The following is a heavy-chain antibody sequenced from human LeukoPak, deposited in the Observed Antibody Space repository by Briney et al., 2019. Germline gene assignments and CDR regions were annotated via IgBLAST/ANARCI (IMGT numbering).Heavy chain of an antibody. CDR1: GYTFTSYG. CDR2: ISAYNGNT. D-gene: IGHD3-9*01. J-gene: IGHJ4*02. V-gene: IGHV1-18*01. Sequence: ASVKVSCKASGYTFTSYGISWVRQAPGQGLEWMGWISAYNGNTNYAQKLQGRVTMTTDTSTSTAYMELRSLRSDDTAVYYCARAKILTGYWAFDYWGQGTLVTVSS. CDR3: ARAKILTGYWAFDY.